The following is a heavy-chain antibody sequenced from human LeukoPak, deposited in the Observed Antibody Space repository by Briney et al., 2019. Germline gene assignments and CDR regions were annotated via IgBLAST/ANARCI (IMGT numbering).Heavy chain of an antibody. CDR2: IYHSGST. V-gene: IGHV4-59*04. D-gene: IGHD3-3*01. Sequence: SETLSLTCTVSGGSISSYYWTWIRQPPGKGLEWIGSIYHSGSTYYNPSLKSRVTISVDTSKNQFSLKLSSVTAADTAVYYCARHLNYDFWSGYYTGRAFDIWGQGTMVTVSS. CDR3: ARHLNYDFWSGYYTGRAFDI. J-gene: IGHJ3*02. CDR1: GGSISSYY.